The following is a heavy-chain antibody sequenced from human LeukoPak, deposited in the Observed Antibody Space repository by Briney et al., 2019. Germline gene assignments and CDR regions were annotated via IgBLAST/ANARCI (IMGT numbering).Heavy chain of an antibody. CDR3: AREDVVVPPYGMDV. Sequence: GGSLRLSCAASGFTFSSYSMNWVRQAPGKGLEWVSYISSSSSTIYYADSLKGPFPISRDNAKNSLYLQMNSLRAEDTAVYYCAREDVVVPPYGMDVWGQGTTVTVSS. CDR2: ISSSSSTI. V-gene: IGHV3-48*01. CDR1: GFTFSSYS. J-gene: IGHJ6*02. D-gene: IGHD2-2*01.